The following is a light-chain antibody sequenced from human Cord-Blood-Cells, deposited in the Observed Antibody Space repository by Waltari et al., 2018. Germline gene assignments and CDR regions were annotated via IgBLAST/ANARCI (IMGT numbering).Light chain of an antibody. CDR1: SSDVGRYNP. J-gene: IGLJ2*01. CDR2: EGS. CDR3: CSYAGSSTHVV. V-gene: IGLV2-23*01. Sequence: QSALTQPASVSGSPGQSITISCTGTSSDVGRYNPVSWYQQHPGKAPKLMIYEGSKRPSGVSNRFSGSKSGNTASLTISGLQAEDEADYYCCSYAGSSTHVVFGGGTKLTVL.